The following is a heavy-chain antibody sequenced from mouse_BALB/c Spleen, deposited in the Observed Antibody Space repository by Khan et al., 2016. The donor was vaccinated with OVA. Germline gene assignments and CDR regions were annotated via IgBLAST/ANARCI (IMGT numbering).Heavy chain of an antibody. J-gene: IGHJ3*01. CDR1: GFSFTTYY. V-gene: IGHV1S135*01. CDR2: IDPFSGGT. D-gene: IGHD2-2*01. Sequence: EVQLVESGPDLMKPGASVKLSCNASGFSFTTYYFHWVLQSHVTSLEWIGYIDPFSGGTTYNQKFKAKATFTVDKSSSTPYIHLINLSSEDTAVCDCTRRGYVAWFTYWGQGTLVTVSA. CDR3: TRRGYVAWFTY.